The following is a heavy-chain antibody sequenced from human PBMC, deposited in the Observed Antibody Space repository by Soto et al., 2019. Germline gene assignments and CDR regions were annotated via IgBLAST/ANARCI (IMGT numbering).Heavy chain of an antibody. CDR2: MNPNSGNT. CDR3: ARGPQDILDH. CDR1: GYTVTSYD. D-gene: IGHD2-15*01. V-gene: IGHV1-8*01. Sequence: QVQLVQYEAAVKKPGTSVKVSCKASGYTVTSYDINWVRQATGQGLEWMGWMNPNSGNTGFAQKFQGRVTMTRNTSISTAYMELSSPRSEDTAVYYCARGPQDILDHWGQGTLVTVSS. J-gene: IGHJ4*02.